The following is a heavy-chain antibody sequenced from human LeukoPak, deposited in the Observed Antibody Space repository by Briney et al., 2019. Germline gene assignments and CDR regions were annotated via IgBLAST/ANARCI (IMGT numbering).Heavy chain of an antibody. CDR1: GGSISSYY. CDR2: IYYCGST. D-gene: IGHD5-18*01. J-gene: IGHJ4*02. V-gene: IGHV4-59*01. Sequence: SETLSLTCTVSGGSISSYYWSWIRQPPGKGLEWIGYIYYCGSTNYNPSLKSRVTISVDTSKNQFSLKLSSVTAADTAVYYCARVHPNIGYSYSRYWFDYWGQGTLVTVSS. CDR3: ARVHPNIGYSYSRYWFDY.